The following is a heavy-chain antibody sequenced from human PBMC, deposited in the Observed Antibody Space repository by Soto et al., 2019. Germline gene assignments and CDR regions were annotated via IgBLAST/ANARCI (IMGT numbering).Heavy chain of an antibody. D-gene: IGHD4-17*01. Sequence: SVKVSCKASGGTFSSYAISWVRQAPGQGLEWMGGIIPIFGTANYAQKFQGRVTITADKSTSTAYMELSSLRSEDTAVYYCASGVSTVTTRFTAKNWFDPWGQGTLVTVSS. CDR3: ASGVSTVTTRFTAKNWFDP. CDR2: IIPIFGTA. J-gene: IGHJ5*02. V-gene: IGHV1-69*06. CDR1: GGTFSSYA.